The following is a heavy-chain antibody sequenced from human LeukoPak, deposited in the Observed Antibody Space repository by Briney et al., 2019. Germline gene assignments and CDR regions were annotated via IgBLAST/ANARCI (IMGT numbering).Heavy chain of an antibody. V-gene: IGHV4-39*01. CDR1: GGSISSSSYY. D-gene: IGHD3-22*01. CDR2: IYYSGST. CDR3: AGHRSYYDPYYGMDV. Sequence: SETLSLTCTVSGGSISSSSYYWGWIRQPPGKGLEWIGSIYYSGSTYYNPSLKSRVTISVDTSKNQFSLKLSSVTAADTAVYYCAGHRSYYDPYYGMDVWGQGTTVTVSS. J-gene: IGHJ6*02.